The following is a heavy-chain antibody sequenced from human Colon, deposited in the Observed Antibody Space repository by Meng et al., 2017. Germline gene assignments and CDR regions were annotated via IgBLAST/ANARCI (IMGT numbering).Heavy chain of an antibody. CDR3: AKDGDIGFTDFDY. CDR1: GFTFSSYW. CDR2: ISKDGTKQ. D-gene: IGHD7-27*01. Sequence: LGIGGGVVQPGGSLGPSCAAFGFTFSSYWMHWVRQSPGKGLEWVAVISKDGTKQYYADSVKGRFTFSRDNSKNILYLQMNSLRAEDSALYYCAKDGDIGFTDFDYWGQGTLVTVSS. J-gene: IGHJ4*02. V-gene: IGHV3-30*18.